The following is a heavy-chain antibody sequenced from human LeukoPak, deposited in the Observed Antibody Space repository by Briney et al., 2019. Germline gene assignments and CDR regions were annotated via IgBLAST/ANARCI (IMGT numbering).Heavy chain of an antibody. CDR2: VDADGSTT. CDR1: GLTFSTYW. J-gene: IGHJ5*02. CDR3: ARGFDGYPFGWWFDP. D-gene: IGHD5-24*01. Sequence: GGSLRLSCVVSGLTFSTYWMHWVRQAPGKGLVWVSRVDADGSTTIYADSVKGRFTISRDNGINTVYLQMNSLRAEDTAVYYCARGFDGYPFGWWFDPWGQETLVTVSS. V-gene: IGHV3-74*01.